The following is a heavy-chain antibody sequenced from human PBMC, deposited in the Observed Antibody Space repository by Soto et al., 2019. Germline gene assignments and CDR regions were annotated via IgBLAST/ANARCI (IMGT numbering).Heavy chain of an antibody. V-gene: IGHV4-34*01. D-gene: IGHD2-2*01. J-gene: IGHJ6*02. CDR3: ARRGDIVVVPAAIATGMDV. Sequence: SETLSLTCAVYGGSFSGYYWSWIRQPPGKGLEWIGEINHSGSTNYNPSLKSRVTISVDTSKNQFSLKLSSVTAADTAVYYCARRGDIVVVPAAIATGMDVWGQGTTVTVSS. CDR1: GGSFSGYY. CDR2: INHSGST.